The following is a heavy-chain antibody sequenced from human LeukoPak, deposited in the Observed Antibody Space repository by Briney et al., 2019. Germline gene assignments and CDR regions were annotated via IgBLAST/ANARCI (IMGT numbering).Heavy chain of an antibody. D-gene: IGHD1-26*01. CDR1: GYTFTSYG. Sequence: ASVKVSCKASGYTFTSYGISWVRQAPGQGLEWMGWISAYNGNTNYAQKLQGRVTMTTDTSTSTAYMELRSLRSDDTAVYYCARERRRVGSLEVFYYYYYMDVWGKGTTVTVSS. J-gene: IGHJ6*03. V-gene: IGHV1-18*01. CDR3: ARERRRVGSLEVFYYYYYMDV. CDR2: ISAYNGNT.